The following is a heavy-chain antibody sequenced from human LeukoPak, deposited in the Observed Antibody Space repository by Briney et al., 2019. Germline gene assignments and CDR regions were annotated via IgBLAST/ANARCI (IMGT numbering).Heavy chain of an antibody. CDR1: GDSISIYY. J-gene: IGHJ4*02. Sequence: SETLSLTCTVSGDSISIYYWSWIRQPAGKGLEWIGRISTSGGTNYNPSLTSRVTISVDKSKNHFSLKLISVTAADTAVYYCARAPIGSHVDYWGQGTLVTVSS. D-gene: IGHD1-26*01. CDR3: ARAPIGSHVDY. CDR2: ISTSGGT. V-gene: IGHV4-4*07.